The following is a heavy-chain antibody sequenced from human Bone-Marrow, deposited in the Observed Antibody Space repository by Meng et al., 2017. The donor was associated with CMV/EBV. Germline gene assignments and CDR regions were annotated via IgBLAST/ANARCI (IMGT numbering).Heavy chain of an antibody. J-gene: IGHJ4*02. CDR2: INPSGGST. V-gene: IGHV1-46*01. CDR3: ARDRAGIVGATKPPNHFDY. Sequence: FTSYYMHWVRQAPGQGLEWMGIINPSGGSTSYAQKFQGRVTMTRDTSTSTVYMELSSLRSEDTAVYYCARDRAGIVGATKPPNHFDYWGQGTLVTVSS. D-gene: IGHD1-26*01. CDR1: FTSYY.